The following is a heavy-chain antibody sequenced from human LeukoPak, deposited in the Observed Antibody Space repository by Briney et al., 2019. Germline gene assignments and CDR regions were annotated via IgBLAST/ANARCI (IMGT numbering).Heavy chain of an antibody. CDR2: MYYSGST. Sequence: SQTLSLTCTVSGGSISSDTYYWGWIRQPPGKGLEWIGCMYYSGSTYPNPSFKSRVTMSADTSKNEFFLKLSSVTAADTAVYYCAREYYFGLDVWGQGTTVTVSS. J-gene: IGHJ6*02. V-gene: IGHV4-39*07. CDR3: AREYYFGLDV. CDR1: GGSISSDTYY.